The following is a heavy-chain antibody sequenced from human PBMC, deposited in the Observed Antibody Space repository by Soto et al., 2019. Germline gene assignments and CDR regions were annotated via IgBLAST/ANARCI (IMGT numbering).Heavy chain of an antibody. CDR2: MNIEGSDT. CDR3: VRDLGGPLDL. D-gene: IGHD2-15*01. CDR1: GFIVKSYW. J-gene: IGHJ6*02. Sequence: PGGSLRLSCAASGFIVKSYWMHWVRQAPGKGLVWVSRMNIEGSDTKYADSVKGRFTISRDHAKNTLYLQMNNLRVEDTALYYCVRDLGGPLDLWGRGTTVTVSS. V-gene: IGHV3-74*01.